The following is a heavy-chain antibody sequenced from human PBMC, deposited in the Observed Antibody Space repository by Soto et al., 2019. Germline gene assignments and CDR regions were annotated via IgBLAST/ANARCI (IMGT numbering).Heavy chain of an antibody. CDR2: IWFDGSNK. D-gene: IGHD4-17*01. J-gene: IGHJ2*01. V-gene: IGHV3-33*01. CDR3: ACDYGLGWYFDL. CDR1: GFTFSSYG. Sequence: QVQLVESGGGVVQPGRSLRLSCAASGFTFSSYGMHWVRQAPGKGLEWVAVIWFDGSNKYYADSVKGRFTISRDNSKNTLYLKMNSLRAEDTAVYYWACDYGLGWYFDLWGRGTLVTVSS.